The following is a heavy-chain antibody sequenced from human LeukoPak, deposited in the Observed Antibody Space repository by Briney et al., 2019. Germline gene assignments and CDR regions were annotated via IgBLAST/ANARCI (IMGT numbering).Heavy chain of an antibody. CDR2: INPSGGST. J-gene: IGHJ4*02. D-gene: IGHD3-22*01. CDR3: ARDTKGYYDSSGYYNY. V-gene: IGHV1-46*01. CDR1: GYTFTSYY. Sequence: GASVKVSCKASGYTFTSYYMHWVRQAPGQGLEWMGIINPSGGSTSYAQKFQGRVTMTRDASASTAYMELSSLRSEDTAVYYCARDTKGYYDSSGYYNYWGQGTLVTVSS.